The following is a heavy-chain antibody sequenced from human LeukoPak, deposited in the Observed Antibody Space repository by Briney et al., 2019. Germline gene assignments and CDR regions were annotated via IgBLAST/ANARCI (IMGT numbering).Heavy chain of an antibody. CDR3: ARHGTGVGAIDY. CDR1: GGSISSSSYY. V-gene: IGHV4-39*01. CDR2: IYYSGST. D-gene: IGHD1-26*01. J-gene: IGHJ4*02. Sequence: SETLSLTCTVSGGSISSSSYYWGWIRQPPGKGLEWIGSIYYSGSTYYNPSLKSRVTISVDTSKNQFSLKLSSVTAADTAVYHCARHGTGVGAIDYWGQGTLVTVSS.